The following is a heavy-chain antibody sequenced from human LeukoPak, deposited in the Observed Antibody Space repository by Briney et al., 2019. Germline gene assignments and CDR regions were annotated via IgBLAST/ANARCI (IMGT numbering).Heavy chain of an antibody. V-gene: IGHV3-66*01. Sequence: PGGSLRLSCAASGFIVSSNYMRWARQARGRGLEWLSVIYCGGNTYYADSVKGRFTIFRDNSKNTLYLQMNSLRTEETAVYFCTADYYVLPQQDWAQGTLVTVSS. J-gene: IGHJ4*02. CDR3: TADYYVLPQQD. CDR1: GFIVSSNY. D-gene: IGHD3-10*02. CDR2: IYCGGNT.